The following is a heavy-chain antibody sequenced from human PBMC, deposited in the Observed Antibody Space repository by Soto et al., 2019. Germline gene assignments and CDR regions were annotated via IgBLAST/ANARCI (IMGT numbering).Heavy chain of an antibody. CDR1: GYSFTTYW. Sequence: PGESLTLSCKASGYSFTTYWIAWVRQMPGRGLEWMGVINPGDSETRYSPSFQGQVTISADKSINTAYLQWSGLKASDSAMYYCARRERYGSPLDYWGQGALVTVSS. V-gene: IGHV5-51*01. CDR2: INPGDSET. J-gene: IGHJ4*02. D-gene: IGHD3-10*01. CDR3: ARRERYGSPLDY.